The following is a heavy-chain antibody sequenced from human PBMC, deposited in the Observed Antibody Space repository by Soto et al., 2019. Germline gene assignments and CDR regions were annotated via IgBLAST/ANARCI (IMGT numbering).Heavy chain of an antibody. J-gene: IGHJ4*02. V-gene: IGHV3-33*01. CDR1: GFTFSSYG. D-gene: IGHD5-12*01. CDR3: ARLGYSGYDSSLVY. CDR2: IWYDGSNK. Sequence: PGGSLRLSCAASGFTFSSYGMHWVRQAPGKGLEWVAVIWYDGSNKYYADSVKGRFTISRDNSKNTLYLQMNSLRAEDTAVYYCARLGYSGYDSSLVYWGQGTLVTAPQ.